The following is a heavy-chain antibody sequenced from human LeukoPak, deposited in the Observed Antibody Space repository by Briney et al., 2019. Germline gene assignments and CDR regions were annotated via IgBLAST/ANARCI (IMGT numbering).Heavy chain of an antibody. CDR1: GGSISSSSYY. D-gene: IGHD3-9*01. J-gene: IGHJ4*02. CDR2: IYYSGST. Sequence: SETLSLTCTVSGGSISSSSYYWGWIRQPPGKGLEWIGSIYYSGSTYYNPSLKSRVTISVDTSKNQFSLKLSSVTAADTAVYYCARRDDILTGYYNYWGQGTLVTVSS. CDR3: ARRDDILTGYYNY. V-gene: IGHV4-39*01.